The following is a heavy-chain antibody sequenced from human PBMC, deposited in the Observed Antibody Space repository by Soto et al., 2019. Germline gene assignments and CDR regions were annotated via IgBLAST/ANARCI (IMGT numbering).Heavy chain of an antibody. CDR3: ARILAIFGAPELAY. CDR1: GFSLSTARMG. Sequence: QVTLKESGPVLVKPTETLTLTCTVSGFSLSTARMGVSWIRQPPGKPLEWLAHIFSNDEKTYSTSLKSRLTISKDTSKSQVVLTMTNMDPVETATYYCARILAIFGAPELAYWGQGTLVTVSS. V-gene: IGHV2-26*01. J-gene: IGHJ4*02. CDR2: IFSNDEK. D-gene: IGHD3-3*01.